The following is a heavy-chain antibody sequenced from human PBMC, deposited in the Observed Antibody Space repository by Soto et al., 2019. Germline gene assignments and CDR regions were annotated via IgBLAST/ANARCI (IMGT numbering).Heavy chain of an antibody. CDR3: VHRQVLNGSGPFH. J-gene: IGHJ4*02. V-gene: IGHV2-5*02. CDR1: GFSLSTSGVG. D-gene: IGHD3-10*01. Sequence: QITLKESGPTLVKPTQTLTLTCTFSGFSLSTSGVGVGWVRQPPGKALEWLALIYRDNDQRYSPSLKSRVTITRDTSKNQVFLTMTSMDPVDTATYYCVHRQVLNGSGPFHWGQGTLVTVSS. CDR2: IYRDNDQ.